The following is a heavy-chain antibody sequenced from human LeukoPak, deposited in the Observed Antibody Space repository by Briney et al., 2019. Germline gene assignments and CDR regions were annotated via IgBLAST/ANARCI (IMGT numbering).Heavy chain of an antibody. V-gene: IGHV4-34*01. J-gene: IGHJ5*02. Sequence: SGTLSLTCAVYGGSFGGYYWSWIRQPPGKGLEWIGEINHSGSSNYNPSLKSRVTISVDTSKNQFSLKLSSVTAADTAVYYCARDPLNWFDPWGQGTLVTVSS. CDR3: ARDPLNWFDP. CDR2: INHSGSS. CDR1: GGSFGGYY.